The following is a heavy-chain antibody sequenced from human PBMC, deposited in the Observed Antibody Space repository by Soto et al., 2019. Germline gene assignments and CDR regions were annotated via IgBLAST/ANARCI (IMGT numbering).Heavy chain of an antibody. Sequence: QVQLQESGPGLVKPSETLSLTCTVSGGSISSYYWSWIRQPPGKGLEWIGYIYYSGSTNYNPSLKSRVTLSVDTSKNQFSLKLSSVTAADTAVYYCAGWHSSGYYYASFDYWGQGTLVTVSS. D-gene: IGHD3-22*01. CDR1: GGSISSYY. CDR2: IYYSGST. J-gene: IGHJ4*02. CDR3: AGWHSSGYYYASFDY. V-gene: IGHV4-59*01.